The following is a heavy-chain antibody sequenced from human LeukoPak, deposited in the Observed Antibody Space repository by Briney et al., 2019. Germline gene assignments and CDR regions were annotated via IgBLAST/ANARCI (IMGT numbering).Heavy chain of an antibody. Sequence: SLRLSCAASGFTFDDYAMHWVRQAPGKGLEWVSGISWNSGSIGYADSVKGRFTISRDNAKNSLYLQMNSLRAEDMALYYCAKARSGSYFDYWGQGTLVTVSS. V-gene: IGHV3-9*03. J-gene: IGHJ4*02. CDR3: AKARSGSYFDY. CDR1: GFTFDDYA. D-gene: IGHD1-26*01. CDR2: ISWNSGSI.